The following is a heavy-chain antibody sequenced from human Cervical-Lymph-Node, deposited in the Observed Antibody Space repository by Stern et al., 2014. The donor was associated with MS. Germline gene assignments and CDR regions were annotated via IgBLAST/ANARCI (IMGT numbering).Heavy chain of an antibody. Sequence: QVQLKESGPGLVKPSGTLSLTCAVSGDSISSSNWWNWVRQAPGKGLEWIGEIYHSGSTNYNRSLKSRVTMSVDKSKNQFSLKLSSVTAADTAVYYCARNKGEGVTGPFDPWGQGTLVTVSS. CDR2: IYHSGST. J-gene: IGHJ5*02. CDR1: GDSISSSNW. D-gene: IGHD2-8*02. CDR3: ARNKGEGVTGPFDP. V-gene: IGHV4-4*02.